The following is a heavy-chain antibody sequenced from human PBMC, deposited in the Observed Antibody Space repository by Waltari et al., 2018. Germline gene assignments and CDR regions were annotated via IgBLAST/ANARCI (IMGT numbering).Heavy chain of an antibody. CDR1: GYTFTSYG. CDR2: VSTYIGNA. J-gene: IGHJ6*02. D-gene: IGHD2-15*01. Sequence: QVQLVQSGAEVKKPGASVKVSCKASGYTFTSYGISRVRQAPGQGLEWMGWVSTYIGNAIYAQMLQLRVTMTTDTSTSTAYMELRSLSSDDTSVYYCATDCIGRSCNYYYVLDVWGQGTTVTVSS. CDR3: ATDCIGRSCNYYYVLDV. V-gene: IGHV1-18*01.